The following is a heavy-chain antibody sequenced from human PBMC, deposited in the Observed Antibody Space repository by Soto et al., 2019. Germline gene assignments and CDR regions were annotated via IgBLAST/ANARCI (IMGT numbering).Heavy chain of an antibody. CDR2: ISPYNGNT. CDR1: GYTFTSYG. J-gene: IGHJ4*02. V-gene: IGHV1-18*04. D-gene: IGHD6-13*01. Sequence: QVQLVQSGAEVKKPGASVKVSCKASGYTFTSYGISWVRQAPGQGLEWMGWISPYNGNTNYAQKLQGRVTMTTDTSKSKAYMELRSLRSDEKAVYYCARAAGTFPEDYWGQGTLVTVSS. CDR3: ARAAGTFPEDY.